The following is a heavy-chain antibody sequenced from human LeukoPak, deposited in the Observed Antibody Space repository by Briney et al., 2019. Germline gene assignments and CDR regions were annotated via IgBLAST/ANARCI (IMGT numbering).Heavy chain of an antibody. CDR1: GGTFSSYA. D-gene: IGHD6-6*01. Sequence: ASVKVSCKASGGTFSSYAISWVRQAPGQGLEWMGGIIPIFGTANYAQKFQGRVTITADESTSTAYMELSSLRSGDTAVYYCARTRVQLVILYYFDYWGQGTLVTVSS. CDR2: IIPIFGTA. V-gene: IGHV1-69*13. CDR3: ARTRVQLVILYYFDY. J-gene: IGHJ4*02.